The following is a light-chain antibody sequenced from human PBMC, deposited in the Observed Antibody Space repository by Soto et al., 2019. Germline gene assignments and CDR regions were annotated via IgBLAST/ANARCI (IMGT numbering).Light chain of an antibody. J-gene: IGLJ1*01. CDR1: SSDVGGYNY. CDR2: DVS. CDR3: SSYTSSSTLYV. Sequence: SALTQPASVSGSPGQSITISCTGTSSDVGGYNYVSWYQQHPDKAPKLMIYDVSNRPSGVSNRFSGSKSGNTASLTISGLQAEDEADYYCSSYTSSSTLYVFGTGTKVTVL. V-gene: IGLV2-14*01.